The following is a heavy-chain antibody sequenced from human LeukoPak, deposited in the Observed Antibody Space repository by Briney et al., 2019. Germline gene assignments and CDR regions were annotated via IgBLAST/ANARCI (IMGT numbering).Heavy chain of an antibody. CDR3: ASQYCSSTSCREANWFDP. D-gene: IGHD2-2*01. CDR1: GGSISSYY. J-gene: IGHJ5*02. CDR2: IYYSGST. Sequence: SETLSLTCTVSGGSISSYYWSWIRQPPGKGLEWIGSIYYSGSTYYNPSLKSRVTISVDTSKNQFSLKLSSVTAADTAVYYCASQYCSSTSCREANWFDPWGQGTLVTVSS. V-gene: IGHV4-59*08.